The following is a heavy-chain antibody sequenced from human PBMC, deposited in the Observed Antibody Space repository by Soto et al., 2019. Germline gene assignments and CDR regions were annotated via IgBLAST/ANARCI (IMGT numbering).Heavy chain of an antibody. CDR1: GFTVSSNY. D-gene: IGHD6-19*01. J-gene: IGHJ6*02. CDR2: IYSGGST. V-gene: IGHV3-53*02. CDR3: ARVLAVAVYGMDV. Sequence: EVQLVETGGGLIQPGGSLRLSCAASGFTVSSNYMSWVRQAPGKGLEWVSVIYSGGSTYYADSVKGRFTISRDNSKNTLYLQMNSLRAEDTAVYYCARVLAVAVYGMDVWGQGTTVTVS.